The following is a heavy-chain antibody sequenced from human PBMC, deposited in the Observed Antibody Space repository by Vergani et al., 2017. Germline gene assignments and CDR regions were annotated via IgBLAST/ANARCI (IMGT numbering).Heavy chain of an antibody. CDR3: AKGGTDYYDSSGYYLHFDY. J-gene: IGHJ4*02. D-gene: IGHD3-22*01. V-gene: IGHV3-23*01. CDR1: GFTFSSYA. CDR2: ISGSGGST. Sequence: EVQLLESGGGLVQPGGSLRLSCAASGFTFSSYAMSWVRQAPGKGLEWVSAISGSGGSTYYADSGKGRFTISRDNSKNTLYLQMNSLRAEDTAVYYCAKGGTDYYDSSGYYLHFDYWGQGTLVTVSS.